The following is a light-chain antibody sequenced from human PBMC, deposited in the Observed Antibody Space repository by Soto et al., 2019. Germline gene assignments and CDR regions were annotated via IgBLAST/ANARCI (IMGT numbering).Light chain of an antibody. Sequence: QPVLTQSSSASASLGSSVKVTCTLSSGHSSYIIAWHQQQPGKAPRYLMKIDGSGSYNKGSGVPDRFSGSRSGADRYLTISNLQSEDEADYYCETWDNNTRVFGTGTKLTVL. CDR2: IDGSGSY. V-gene: IGLV4-60*03. CDR3: ETWDNNTRV. J-gene: IGLJ1*01. CDR1: SGHSSYI.